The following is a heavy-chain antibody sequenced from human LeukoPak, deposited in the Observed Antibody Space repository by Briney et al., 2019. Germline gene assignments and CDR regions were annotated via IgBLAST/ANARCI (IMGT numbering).Heavy chain of an antibody. CDR3: ARDYYDTSGYPEYFQH. CDR1: GYIFTRYY. Sequence: DSLKVSCKASGYIFTRYYMHWVRQAPGQGLEWMGIINPSGGSTSYAQTFQGRVTMTRDTSTSTVYMELSSLRSEDTAVYFCARDYYDTSGYPEYFQHWGQGTLVTVSS. J-gene: IGHJ1*01. D-gene: IGHD3-22*01. CDR2: INPSGGST. V-gene: IGHV1-46*01.